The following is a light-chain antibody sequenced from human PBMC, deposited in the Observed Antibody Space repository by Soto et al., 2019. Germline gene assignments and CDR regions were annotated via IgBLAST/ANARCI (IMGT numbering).Light chain of an antibody. CDR2: ATS. J-gene: IGKJ5*01. CDR1: QSVATTY. Sequence: DIVLTQSPVTLSLAPGERATLSCRASQSVATTYLAWYQQKPGQAPRLLIFATSSRAIGTPERFSGSGSGTDFTLTISRLEPEDFAVYYCQHYGISPPITFGHGTRLEIK. CDR3: QHYGISPPIT. V-gene: IGKV3-20*01.